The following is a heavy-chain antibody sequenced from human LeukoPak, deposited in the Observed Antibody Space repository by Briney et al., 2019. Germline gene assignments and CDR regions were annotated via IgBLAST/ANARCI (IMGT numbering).Heavy chain of an antibody. J-gene: IGHJ4*02. CDR2: ISAYNGNT. CDR1: GYPFDNFG. CDR3: ARDRLGGDLTGESLY. D-gene: IGHD4-17*01. V-gene: IGHV1-18*01. Sequence: ASVKVSCKASGYPFDNFGLTWVRQAPGQGLESMGWISAYNGNTHYAQKFRGRLTMTTDTSTTTAYLGLRSLKSDDTAVYYCARDRLGGDLTGESLYWGQGTLVTVSS.